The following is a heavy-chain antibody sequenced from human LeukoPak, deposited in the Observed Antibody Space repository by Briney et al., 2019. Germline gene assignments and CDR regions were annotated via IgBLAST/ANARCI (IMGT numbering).Heavy chain of an antibody. J-gene: IGHJ4*02. V-gene: IGHV4-34*01. D-gene: IGHD6-13*01. CDR1: GGSFSGYY. CDR2: INHSGST. Sequence: SETLSLTCAVYGGSFSGYYWSWIRQPPEKGLEWIGEINHSGSTNYNPSLKSRVTISVDTSKNQFSLKLSSVTAADTAVYYCARRGLSSSSPTYYFDYWGQGTLVTVSS. CDR3: ARRGLSSSSPTYYFDY.